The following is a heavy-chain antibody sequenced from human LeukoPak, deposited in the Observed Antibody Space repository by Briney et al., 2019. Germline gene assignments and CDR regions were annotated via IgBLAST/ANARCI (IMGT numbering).Heavy chain of an antibody. V-gene: IGHV3-23*01. CDR2: ISGSGGST. Sequence: PSETLSLTCAVYGGSFSGYYWSWVRQAPGKGLEWVSAISGSGGSTYYADSVKGRFTISRDNSKNTLYLQMNSLRAEDTAVYYCAKDPLWFGDFSRQYFDYWGQGTLVTVSS. J-gene: IGHJ4*02. D-gene: IGHD3-10*01. CDR1: GGSFSGYY. CDR3: AKDPLWFGDFSRQYFDY.